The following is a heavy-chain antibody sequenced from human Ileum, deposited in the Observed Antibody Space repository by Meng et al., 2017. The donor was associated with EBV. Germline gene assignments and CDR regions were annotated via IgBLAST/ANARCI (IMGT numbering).Heavy chain of an antibody. CDR1: CDSFGVSFW. J-gene: IGHJ4*02. Sequence: QLQASAARRVAPSGTLSPTCTVSCDSFGVSFWWSWVRPSPEEGLGWIGEVYPSGTPYYNPSLKSRVTISLYKSRNQFSLNLIHVTAADAAVYYCARDAFQYASGIPAHWGQGTLVTVAS. D-gene: IGHD3-16*01. CDR3: ARDAFQYASGIPAH. V-gene: IGHV4-4*02. CDR2: VYPSGTP.